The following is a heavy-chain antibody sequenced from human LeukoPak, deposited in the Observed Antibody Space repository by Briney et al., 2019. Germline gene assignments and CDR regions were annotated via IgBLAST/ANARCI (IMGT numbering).Heavy chain of an antibody. V-gene: IGHV4-59*05. Sequence: SETLSLTCTVSGGSISSYYWSWIRQPAGKGLEWIGRIYYSGSTYYNPSLKSRVTISVDTSKNQFSLKLSSVTAADTAVYYCARHDNTPYYFDYWGQGTLVTVSS. CDR1: GGSISSYY. D-gene: IGHD3-22*01. CDR2: IYYSGST. CDR3: ARHDNTPYYFDY. J-gene: IGHJ4*02.